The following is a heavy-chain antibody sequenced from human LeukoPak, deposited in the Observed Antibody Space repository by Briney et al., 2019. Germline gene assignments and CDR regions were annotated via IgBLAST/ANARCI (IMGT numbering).Heavy chain of an antibody. V-gene: IGHV3-33*01. D-gene: IGHD5-12*01. CDR2: IWYDGSKK. Sequence: AGGTLRLSCAASGFTFSSYGMHWVRQAPGKGLEWVAVIWYDGSKKYYVDSVKGRFTISRDNSNNTLHLQMNSLTAEDTAVYYCVRALYRWTFSGYENSGPEPDYWGQGTLVTVSS. CDR3: VRALYRWTFSGYENSGPEPDY. CDR1: GFTFSSYG. J-gene: IGHJ4*02.